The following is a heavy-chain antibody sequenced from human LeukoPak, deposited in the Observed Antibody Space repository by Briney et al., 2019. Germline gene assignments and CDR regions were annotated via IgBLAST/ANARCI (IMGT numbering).Heavy chain of an antibody. CDR2: ISSSGSTI. J-gene: IGHJ6*02. Sequence: PGGSLRLSCAASGFTFSDYYMSWIRQAPGKGLEWVSYISSSGSTIYYADSVKGRSTISRDNAKNSLYLQMNSLRAEDTAVYYCARCYTYGTTWFGGLDVWGQGTTVTVSS. CDR1: GFTFSDYY. D-gene: IGHD3-10*01. V-gene: IGHV3-11*01. CDR3: ARCYTYGTTWFGGLDV.